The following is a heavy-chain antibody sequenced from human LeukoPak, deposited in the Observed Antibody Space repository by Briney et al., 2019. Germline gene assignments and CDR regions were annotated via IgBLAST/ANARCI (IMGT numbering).Heavy chain of an antibody. Sequence: SVKVSCKDSGGTFSSYATSWVRQAPGQGLEWMGGIIPIFGTANYAQKFQGRVTITTDESTSTSYMELSSLRSEDTAVYYCARSNTYYYDSSGYYADYWGQGTLVTVSS. CDR1: GGTFSSYA. CDR2: IIPIFGTA. D-gene: IGHD3-22*01. CDR3: ARSNTYYYDSSGYYADY. V-gene: IGHV1-69*05. J-gene: IGHJ4*02.